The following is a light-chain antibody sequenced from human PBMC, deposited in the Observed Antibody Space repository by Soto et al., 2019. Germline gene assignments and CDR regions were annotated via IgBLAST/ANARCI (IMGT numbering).Light chain of an antibody. V-gene: IGKV1-12*02. J-gene: IGKJ3*01. Sequence: DIQLTQSPASVSAAVGDRINISCRASQPIKTRLAWYQQKPGKGPKLLIYTASTLETGVPSRFSGRGSVTDFTLTISSLQAEDAAISSCQQAASFPFSFGPGARV. CDR2: TAS. CDR3: QQAASFPFS. CDR1: QPIKTR.